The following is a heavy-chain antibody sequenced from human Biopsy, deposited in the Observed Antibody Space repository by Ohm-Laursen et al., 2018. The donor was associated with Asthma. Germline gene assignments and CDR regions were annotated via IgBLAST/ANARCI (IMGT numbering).Heavy chain of an antibody. D-gene: IGHD3-3*01. CDR1: GVSIRSYY. Sequence: SQTLSLTCTVSGVSIRSYYWTWIRQTPGRGLEWIGYLYHSGTTYYNPSLRSRVAILEDKSRNQFSLNLKSVTAADTAVYYCARIYDYWSGHYGFDPWGQGTLVTVPS. CDR2: LYHSGTT. V-gene: IGHV4-30-2*01. J-gene: IGHJ5*02. CDR3: ARIYDYWSGHYGFDP.